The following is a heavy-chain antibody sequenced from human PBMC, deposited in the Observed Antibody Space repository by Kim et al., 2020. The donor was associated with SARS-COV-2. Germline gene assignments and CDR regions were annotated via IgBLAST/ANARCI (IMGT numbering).Heavy chain of an antibody. D-gene: IGHD3-10*01. CDR2: ISTSGST. CDR1: GGSISSGTYY. Sequence: SETLSLTCTVSGGSISSGTYYWSWVRQPAGKGLEWIGRISTSGSTNYNPSLKSRVTISVDTSKNQFSLKLSSVTSADTAMYYCARVFHGSGGAWFDPWGQGTLVTVSS. J-gene: IGHJ5*02. V-gene: IGHV4-61*02. CDR3: ARVFHGSGGAWFDP.